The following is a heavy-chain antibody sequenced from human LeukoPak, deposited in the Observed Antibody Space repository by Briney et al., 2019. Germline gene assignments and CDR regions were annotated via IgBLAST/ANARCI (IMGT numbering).Heavy chain of an antibody. Sequence: ASVKVSCKASGYTFTSYGISWVRQAPGQGLEWMGWINTNTGNPTYAQGFTGRFVFSLDTSVSTAYLQISSLKAEDTAVYYCATTQDIVATEYAFDIWGQGTMVTVSS. V-gene: IGHV7-4-1*02. CDR2: INTNTGNP. J-gene: IGHJ3*02. CDR3: ATTQDIVATEYAFDI. D-gene: IGHD5-12*01. CDR1: GYTFTSYG.